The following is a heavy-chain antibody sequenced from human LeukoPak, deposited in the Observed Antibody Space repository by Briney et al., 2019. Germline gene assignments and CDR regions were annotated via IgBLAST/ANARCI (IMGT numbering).Heavy chain of an antibody. V-gene: IGHV3-74*01. CDR1: GFTFSSYW. Sequence: GGSLRLSCAASGFTFSSYWMHWVRQAPGKGLVWVSRINTDGSSTSYADSVKGRFTISRDNAKNTLYLQMNSLRAEDTAVYYCARGPSIDSSGYYPYYYYGMDVWGQGTTVTVSS. D-gene: IGHD3-22*01. J-gene: IGHJ6*02. CDR3: ARGPSIDSSGYYPYYYYGMDV. CDR2: INTDGSST.